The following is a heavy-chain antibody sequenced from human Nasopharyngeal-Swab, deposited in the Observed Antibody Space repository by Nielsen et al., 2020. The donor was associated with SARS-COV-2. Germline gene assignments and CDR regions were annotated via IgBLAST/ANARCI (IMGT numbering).Heavy chain of an antibody. Sequence: GESLKVSCAASGYTFSSYSMNWARQAPGKGLEWVSYISSSSSTIYYADSVKGRFTISRDNAKNSLYLQMNSLRAEDTAVYYCARGPGAVRFLEWLPNYYYYGMDVWGQGTTVTVSS. V-gene: IGHV3-48*04. CDR2: ISSSSSTI. CDR3: ARGPGAVRFLEWLPNYYYYGMDV. D-gene: IGHD3-3*01. CDR1: GYTFSSYS. J-gene: IGHJ6*02.